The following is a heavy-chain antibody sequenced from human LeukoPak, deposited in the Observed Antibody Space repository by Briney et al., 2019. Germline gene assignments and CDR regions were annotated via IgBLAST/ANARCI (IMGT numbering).Heavy chain of an antibody. J-gene: IGHJ4*02. D-gene: IGHD1-26*01. CDR2: IYYSGST. V-gene: IGHV4-59*08. Sequence: SETLSLTCSVSGGSISSYYWSWIRQPPGKGLEWIGYIYYSGSTNYNPSLKSRVTISLDTSKNQFSLKLSSVTAADTAVYYCARHAGGIYREPNDYWGQGTLVTVSS. CDR3: ARHAGGIYREPNDY. CDR1: GGSISSYY.